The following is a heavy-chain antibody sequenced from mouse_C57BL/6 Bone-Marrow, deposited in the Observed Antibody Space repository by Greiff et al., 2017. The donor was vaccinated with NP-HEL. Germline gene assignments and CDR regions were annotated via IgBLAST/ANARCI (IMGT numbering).Heavy chain of an antibody. D-gene: IGHD3-2*02. CDR2: INPGSGGT. CDR1: GYAFTNYL. CDR3: ARERNSSGFHYAMDY. Sequence: QVQLKQSGAELVRPGTSVKVSCKASGYAFTNYLIEWVKQRPGQGLEWIGVINPGSGGTNYNEKFKGKATLTADKSSSTAYLQLSSLTSEDSAVYFCARERNSSGFHYAMDYWGQGTSVTVSS. J-gene: IGHJ4*01. V-gene: IGHV1-54*01.